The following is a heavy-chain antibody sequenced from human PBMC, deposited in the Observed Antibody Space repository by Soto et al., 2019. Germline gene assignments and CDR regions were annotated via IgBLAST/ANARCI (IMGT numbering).Heavy chain of an antibody. CDR2: IYYSGST. D-gene: IGHD2-2*01. V-gene: IGHV4-31*03. CDR3: ARDLGYCSSTSCPHAFDI. Sequence: QVQLQESGPGLVKPSQTLSLTCTVSGGSISRGGYYWSCIRQHPGNGLEWIVYIYYSGSTYYNPSLQSRVTISVDTSKIQFALKLSSVTAADTAVYYCARDLGYCSSTSCPHAFDIWGQGPMVTVSS. J-gene: IGHJ3*02. CDR1: GGSISRGGYY.